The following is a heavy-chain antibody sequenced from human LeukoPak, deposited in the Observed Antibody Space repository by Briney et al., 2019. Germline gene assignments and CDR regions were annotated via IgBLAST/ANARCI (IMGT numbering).Heavy chain of an antibody. D-gene: IGHD2-2*01. CDR3: ARVVPADYGSSYYYYYMDV. Sequence: PSETLSLTCTVSGGSISSYYWGWTRQPPGKGLEWIGSIYYSGSTYYNPSLKSRVTISVDTSKNQFSLKLSSVTAADTAVYYCARVVPADYGSSYYYYYMDVWGKGTTVTVSS. J-gene: IGHJ6*03. V-gene: IGHV4-39*07. CDR2: IYYSGST. CDR1: GGSISSYY.